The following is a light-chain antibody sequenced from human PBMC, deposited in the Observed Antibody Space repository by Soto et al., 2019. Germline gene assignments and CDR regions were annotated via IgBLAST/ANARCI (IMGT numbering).Light chain of an antibody. CDR2: DAS. CDR1: QSVSSY. V-gene: IGKV3-11*01. CDR3: QQRSNWPPVT. Sequence: EIVLTQSPATLSLSPGERATLSCRVSQSVSSYLAWYQQKPGQAPRLLIYDASNRATGIPARFSGSGSGTDFTLTISSLEPEDFAIYYCQQRSNWPPVTFGGGTKVEIK. J-gene: IGKJ4*01.